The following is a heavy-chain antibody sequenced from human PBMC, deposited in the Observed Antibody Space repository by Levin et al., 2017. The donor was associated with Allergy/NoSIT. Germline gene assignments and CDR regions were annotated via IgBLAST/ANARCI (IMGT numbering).Heavy chain of an antibody. CDR3: ATASCSGEDCYNYYYYAMDV. D-gene: IGHD2-21*01. J-gene: IGHJ6*02. Sequence: GGSLRLSCAGSGFTFSDHYMDWVRQAPGKGLEWVGRTRNKVNSYTTEYAASVKGRFTISRDDSSLYLQMNNLKAEDRAVYYCATASCSGEDCYNYYYYAMDVWGQGTTVTVSS. CDR1: GFTFSDHY. V-gene: IGHV3-72*01. CDR2: TRNKVNSYTT.